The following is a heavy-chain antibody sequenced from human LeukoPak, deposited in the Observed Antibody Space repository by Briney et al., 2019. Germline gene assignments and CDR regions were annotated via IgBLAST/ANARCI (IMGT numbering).Heavy chain of an antibody. CDR2: IKEDGSEK. CDR1: GFTFSDYW. D-gene: IGHD6-13*01. CDR3: TRAFSSWSDYFDY. J-gene: IGHJ4*02. Sequence: SGGSLRLSCEASGFTFSDYWMSWVRQAPGKGLEWVAIIKEDGSEKFYVGSVKGRFTISRDNAKNSLYLQMDNLRAEDTAVYYCTRAFSSWSDYFDYWGQGTLVFVSS. V-gene: IGHV3-7*04.